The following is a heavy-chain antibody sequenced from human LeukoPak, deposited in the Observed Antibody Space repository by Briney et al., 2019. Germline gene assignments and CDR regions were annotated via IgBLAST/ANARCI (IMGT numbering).Heavy chain of an antibody. CDR3: ARGRFSGYGYGR. J-gene: IGHJ4*02. D-gene: IGHD5-18*01. V-gene: IGHV3-21*04. CDR2: ISSSSSYI. Sequence: PGGSLRLSCAASGFTFSSYSMNWVRQAPGKGLEWVSSISSSSSYIYYADSVKGRFTISRDNAKNSLYPQMNSLRAADTAVYYCARGRFSGYGYGRWGQGTLVTVSS. CDR1: GFTFSSYS.